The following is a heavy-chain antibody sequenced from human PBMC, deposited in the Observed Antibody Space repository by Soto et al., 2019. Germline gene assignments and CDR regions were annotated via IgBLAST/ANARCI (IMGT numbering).Heavy chain of an antibody. CDR3: ARSDGFGLVTPFMDY. CDR2: ILYSGSA. D-gene: IGHD3-3*01. Sequence: QLHLQESGPGLVKPSETLSLICTVSGGSISSGHYHWGWIRQPPGKGLEWIASILYSGSAHYNPSLKVESAITVDTYKLQFALGLSSVPAADPAGDYWARSDGFGLVTPFMDYWGEGPLVMVSS. CDR1: GGSISSGHYH. V-gene: IGHV4-39*01. J-gene: IGHJ4*01.